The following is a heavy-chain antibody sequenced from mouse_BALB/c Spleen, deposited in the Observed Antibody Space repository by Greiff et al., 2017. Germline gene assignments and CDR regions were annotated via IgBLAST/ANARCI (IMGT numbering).Heavy chain of an antibody. Sequence: EVQLQESGPGLVKPSQSLSLTCTVTGYSITSDYAWNWIRQFPGNKLEWMGYISYSGSTSYNPSLKSRISITRDTSKNQFFLQLNSVTTEDTATYYCARRGSSYEGYWYFDVWGAGTTVTVSS. CDR1: GYSITSDYA. J-gene: IGHJ1*01. CDR3: ARRGSSYEGYWYFDV. D-gene: IGHD1-1*01. CDR2: ISYSGST. V-gene: IGHV3-2*02.